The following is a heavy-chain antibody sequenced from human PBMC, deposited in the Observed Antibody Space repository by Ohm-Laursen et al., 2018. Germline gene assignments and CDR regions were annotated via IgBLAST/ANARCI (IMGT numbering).Heavy chain of an antibody. V-gene: IGHV4-59*08. Sequence: SDPLSLTWTVSGGSMNTYYWSWIRQPPGKGLEWIGYMYYSGSTKYNPSLKSRVTISVDTSKNQFSLKLSSVTAADTAVYYCARGYYDILTGYYPVDYWGQGTLVTVSS. D-gene: IGHD3-9*01. CDR3: ARGYYDILTGYYPVDY. CDR2: MYYSGST. J-gene: IGHJ4*02. CDR1: GGSMNTYY.